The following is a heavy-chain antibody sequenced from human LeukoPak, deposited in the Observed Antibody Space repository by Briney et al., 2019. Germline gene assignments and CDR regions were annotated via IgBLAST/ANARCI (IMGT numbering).Heavy chain of an antibody. Sequence: PSETLSLTCTVSGGSISSGSYYWSWIRQPAGKGLEGIGRIYTSGSTNYNPSLKSRVTISVDTSKNHFSLKLSSVTAADTAVYYCARANADFWSGYYRTDAFDIWGQGTMVTVSS. CDR3: ARANADFWSGYYRTDAFDI. D-gene: IGHD3-3*01. J-gene: IGHJ3*02. CDR2: IYTSGST. V-gene: IGHV4-61*02. CDR1: GGSISSGSYY.